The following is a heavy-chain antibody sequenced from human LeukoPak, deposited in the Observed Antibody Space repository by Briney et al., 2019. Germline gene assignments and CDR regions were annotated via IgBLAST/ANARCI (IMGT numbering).Heavy chain of an antibody. CDR1: GDSVSGYH. D-gene: IGHD6-6*01. CDR3: ARGHNRSSGRPDY. V-gene: IGHV4-59*02. Sequence: SETLSLTCIVSGDSVSGYHWNWIRQPPGKGLEWIGYTHHSGNTLYNPSLKSRVTTSVDTSKNQFSLSLSSVTAADTAVYYCARGHNRSSGRPDYWGQGTLVTVSA. J-gene: IGHJ4*02. CDR2: THHSGNT.